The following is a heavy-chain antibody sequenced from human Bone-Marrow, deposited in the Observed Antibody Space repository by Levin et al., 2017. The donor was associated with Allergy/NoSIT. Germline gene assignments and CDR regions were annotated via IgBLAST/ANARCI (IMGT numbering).Heavy chain of an antibody. CDR1: GYTFTDYY. D-gene: IGHD6-13*01. J-gene: IGHJ4*02. V-gene: IGHV1-2*02. CDR3: ARGGTSSNDF. Sequence: ASVKVSCTVSGYTFTDYYIHWIRQTPGQGLEWIGWIDPIRGNTKFAEKFHARVVLTRNSSISTAYMELGRLRSDDTALYYCARGGTSSNDFWGQGTLVTVSS. CDR2: IDPIRGNT.